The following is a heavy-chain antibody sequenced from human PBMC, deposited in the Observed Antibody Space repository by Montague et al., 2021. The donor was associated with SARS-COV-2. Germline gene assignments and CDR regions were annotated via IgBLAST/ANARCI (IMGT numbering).Heavy chain of an antibody. D-gene: IGHD5-24*01. Sequence: SETLSLTCTVSGGSISSYYWSWIRQPPGKGLEWIGYIYYSGSTNCSPSHKSRVTTSVDTSKNQFSLKLSSVTAADTAVYYCARLGLQLLGGHYFDYWGQGTLVTVSS. J-gene: IGHJ4*02. CDR3: ARLGLQLLGGHYFDY. V-gene: IGHV4-59*08. CDR1: GGSISSYY. CDR2: IYYSGST.